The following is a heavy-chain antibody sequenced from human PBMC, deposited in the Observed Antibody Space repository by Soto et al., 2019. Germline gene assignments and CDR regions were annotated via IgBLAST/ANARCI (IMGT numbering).Heavy chain of an antibody. CDR1: EFTFTSHA. CDR2: ISGTGAKT. J-gene: IGHJ3*02. CDR3: AKDAYISGWYLAAFDI. V-gene: IGHV3-23*01. D-gene: IGHD6-19*01. Sequence: EVQLLESGGGLVQPGGSLRLSCTASTSEFTFTSHAMNWVRQAPGKGLEWVSGISGTGAKTYYADSAKGRFTISRDNSKNTVYLQMNSLRAEDTAVYYCAKDAYISGWYLAAFDIWGQGTMVTVSS.